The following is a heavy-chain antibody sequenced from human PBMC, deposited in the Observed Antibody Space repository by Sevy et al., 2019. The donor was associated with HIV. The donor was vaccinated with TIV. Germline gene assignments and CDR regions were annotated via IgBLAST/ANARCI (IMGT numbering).Heavy chain of an antibody. CDR3: AKEDDAFDV. V-gene: IGHV3-33*03. CDR1: GFTFSNYA. Sequence: GESLKISCAGSGFTFSNYAMHWVRQAPGKGLECVAGLWSHGRREYYADFAKGRFTISRDNSKNTVYLHMDSLRTDDTAVYYCAKEDDAFDVWGQGKMVTVSS. CDR2: LWSHGRRE. J-gene: IGHJ3*01.